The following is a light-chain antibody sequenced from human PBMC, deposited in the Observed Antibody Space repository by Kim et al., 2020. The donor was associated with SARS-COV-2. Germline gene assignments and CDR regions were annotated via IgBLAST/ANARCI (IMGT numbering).Light chain of an antibody. Sequence: ASVGDRVTITCRASQDISSYLAWYQQRPGKAPNLLIYAASTLLSGVPSRFSGSGSGTDFTLTISSLQPEDFATYYCQELHDSPLTFGGGTKVDIK. CDR1: QDISSY. V-gene: IGKV1-9*01. CDR2: AAS. CDR3: QELHDSPLT. J-gene: IGKJ4*01.